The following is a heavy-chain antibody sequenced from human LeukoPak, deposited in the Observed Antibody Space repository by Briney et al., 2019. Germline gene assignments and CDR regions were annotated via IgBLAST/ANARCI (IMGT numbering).Heavy chain of an antibody. CDR3: AASISRWHWFDP. CDR1: SGSVTNYY. Sequence: PSETLSLTCAVSSGSVTNYYWSWLRPAPGKGLEWIGYIYYSGYTNYSPSLKSRVTISVDTSKSQLSLKLSSVTAADTAVYYCAASISRWHWFDPWGQGTLVTVSS. D-gene: IGHD2-2*01. J-gene: IGHJ5*02. CDR2: IYYSGYT. V-gene: IGHV4-59*02.